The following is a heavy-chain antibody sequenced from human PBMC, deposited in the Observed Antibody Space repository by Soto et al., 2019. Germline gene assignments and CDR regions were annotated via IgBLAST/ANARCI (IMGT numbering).Heavy chain of an antibody. CDR3: ARVVDGISGADY. J-gene: IGHJ4*02. D-gene: IGHD1-20*01. CDR2: ITISSGTI. Sequence: EVQLVESGGGWVQPGGSLRLSCAASGFTFSNYHMIWVRQAPGKGLECISYITISSGTIHYADSVKGRFTISRDNAKNSLFLQVSSLRDDDTAVYYCARVVDGISGADYWGQGTLVTVSS. CDR1: GFTFSNYH. V-gene: IGHV3-48*02.